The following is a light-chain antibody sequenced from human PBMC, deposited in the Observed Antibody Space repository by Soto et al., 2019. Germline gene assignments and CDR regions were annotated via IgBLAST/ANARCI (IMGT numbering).Light chain of an antibody. CDR3: ISYASINTYV. CDR2: DVT. V-gene: IGLV2-14*01. J-gene: IGLJ1*01. CDR1: SSEVGGYDY. Sequence: QSALTQPASVSGSPGQSITISCTGTSSEVGGYDYVSWYQQHPGKAPKLMIYDVTNRPSGVSNRFSGSKSGNTASLTISWLQVEDDADYYCISYASINTYVFGTGTKVTVL.